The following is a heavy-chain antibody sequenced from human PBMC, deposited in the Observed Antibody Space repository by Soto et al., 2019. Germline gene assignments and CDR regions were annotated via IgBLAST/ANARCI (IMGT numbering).Heavy chain of an antibody. D-gene: IGHD3-9*01. V-gene: IGHV3-15*01. CDR3: AAYYALLNGQHGWFDP. CDR2: IKSNSDGGTT. J-gene: IGHJ5*02. CDR1: GFTFNNAW. Sequence: EVHLVESGGGLVKPGGSLRLSCAASGFTFNNAWMSWVRQAPGKGLEWVGRIKSNSDGGTTDYAAPVKGRFTISRDDSKSTLYLQMTSLQTEDTAVYYCAAYYALLNGQHGWFDPWGQGTLVTVSS.